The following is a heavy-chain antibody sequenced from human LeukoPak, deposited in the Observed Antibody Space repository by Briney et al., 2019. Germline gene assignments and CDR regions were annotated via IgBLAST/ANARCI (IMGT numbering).Heavy chain of an antibody. V-gene: IGHV4-59*08. D-gene: IGHD6-13*01. J-gene: IGHJ6*02. CDR1: GGSISSYY. CDR3: ARHDGSSSWYLYGMDV. Sequence: SETLSLTCTVSGGSISSYYWSWIRQPPGKGLEWIGYIHYSGNTKYNPSLKSRVTISVDTSENQFSLKLSSVTAADAAVYYCARHDGSSSWYLYGMDVWGQGTTVTVSS. CDR2: IHYSGNT.